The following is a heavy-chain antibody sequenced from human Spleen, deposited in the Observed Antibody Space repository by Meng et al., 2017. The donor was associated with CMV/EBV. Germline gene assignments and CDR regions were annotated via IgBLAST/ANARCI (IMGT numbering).Heavy chain of an antibody. CDR3: ARGLVDSSGYFFR. J-gene: IGHJ4*02. CDR1: GLSVSTNY. V-gene: IGHV3-66*02. CDR2: IYSGGST. D-gene: IGHD3-22*01. Sequence: GGSLRLSCAASGLSVSTNYMTWVRQAPGKGLEWVSVIYSGGSTYYADSVKGRFTISRDNSKNTLYLQMNSLRTDDTAVYYCARGLVDSSGYFFRRGQGTLVTVSS.